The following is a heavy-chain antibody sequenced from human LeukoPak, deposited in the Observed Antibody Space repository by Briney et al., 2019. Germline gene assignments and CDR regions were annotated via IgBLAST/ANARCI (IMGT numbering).Heavy chain of an antibody. J-gene: IGHJ4*02. D-gene: IGHD5-24*01. CDR3: AKDHIRRDGYSDFDY. CDR1: GFTVSSNY. V-gene: IGHV3-53*01. CDR2: IYSGGST. Sequence: GGSLRLSCAASGFTVSSNYMSWVRHAPGKGLEWVSVIYSGGSTYYADSVKGRFTISRDNSKNTLYLQMNSLRAEDTAVYYCAKDHIRRDGYSDFDYWGQGTLVTVSS.